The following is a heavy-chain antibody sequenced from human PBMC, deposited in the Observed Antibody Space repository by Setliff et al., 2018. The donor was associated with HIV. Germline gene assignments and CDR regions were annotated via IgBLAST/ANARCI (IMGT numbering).Heavy chain of an antibody. CDR3: ARGLGVGATGWFDP. CDR1: GYSFYQYS. J-gene: IGHJ5*02. D-gene: IGHD1-26*01. Sequence: PGESLKISCEASGYSFYQYSIAWVRQMPGKGLEWMGIIYPGDSDTRYSPSFQGQVTISADKSISTAYLHWSSLEASDTAMYYCARGLGVGATGWFDPWGQGTLVTVSS. CDR2: IYPGDSDT. V-gene: IGHV5-51*01.